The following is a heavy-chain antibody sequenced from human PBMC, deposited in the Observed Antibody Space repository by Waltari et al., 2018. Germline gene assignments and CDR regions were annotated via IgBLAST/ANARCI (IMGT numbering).Heavy chain of an antibody. V-gene: IGHV4-30-2*01. CDR1: GGSISSGGYS. D-gene: IGHD3-3*01. CDR2: IYHSGST. Sequence: QLQLQESGSGLVKPSQTLSLTCAVSGGSISSGGYSWSWIRQPPGKGLEWIGYIYHSGSTYYNPSLKSRVTISVDRSKNQFSLKLSSVTAADTAVYYCARGPPHYNFWSGYQLMGYYMDVWGKGTTVTVSS. CDR3: ARGPPHYNFWSGYQLMGYYMDV. J-gene: IGHJ6*03.